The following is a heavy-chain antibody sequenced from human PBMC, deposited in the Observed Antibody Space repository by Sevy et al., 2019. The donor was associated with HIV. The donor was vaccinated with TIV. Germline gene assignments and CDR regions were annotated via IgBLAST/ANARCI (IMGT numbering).Heavy chain of an antibody. CDR2: ISYEGTET. D-gene: IGHD6-13*01. J-gene: IGHJ4*01. CDR3: ARDGGYSIKWYPLY. CDR1: RFAFSSHA. V-gene: IGHV3-30-3*01. Sequence: GGSLRLSCAASRFAFSSHAMHWVRQAPGKGLEWVAVISYEGTETFYAASVEGRFTISRDNCKSMLSLQINSLRPEDTAVYYCARDGGYSIKWYPLYWGHGTLVTVSS.